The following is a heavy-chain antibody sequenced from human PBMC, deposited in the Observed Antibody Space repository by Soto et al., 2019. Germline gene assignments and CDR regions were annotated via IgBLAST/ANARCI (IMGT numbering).Heavy chain of an antibody. CDR1: GFTFSSYS. J-gene: IGHJ4*02. V-gene: IGHV3-48*01. Sequence: EVQLVESGGGLVQPGGSLRLSCAASGFTFSSYSMNWVRQAPGKGLEWVSYISSSSSTIYYADSVKGRFTISRDNAKNSLYLRMNGLRAEDTAVYYCARDSGYSYGPLDYWGQGPLVTVPS. CDR2: ISSSSSTI. D-gene: IGHD5-18*01. CDR3: ARDSGYSYGPLDY.